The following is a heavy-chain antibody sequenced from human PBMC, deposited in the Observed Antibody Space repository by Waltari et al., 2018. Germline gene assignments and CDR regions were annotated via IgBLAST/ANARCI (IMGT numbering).Heavy chain of an antibody. D-gene: IGHD6-19*01. V-gene: IGHV4-39*07. CDR1: GGSISSSSYY. CDR3: ARYRSSAKTSIAVAGNYFDY. CDR2: IYYSGST. Sequence: QLQLQESGPGLVKPSETLSLTCTVSGGSISSSSYYWGWIRQPPGKGLGWIWSIYYSGSTYYNPSLKSRVTISVDTSKNQFSLKLSSVTAADTAVYYCARYRSSAKTSIAVAGNYFDYWGQGTLVTVSS. J-gene: IGHJ4*02.